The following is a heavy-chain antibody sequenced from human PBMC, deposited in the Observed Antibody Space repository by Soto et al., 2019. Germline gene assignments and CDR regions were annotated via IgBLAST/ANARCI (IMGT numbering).Heavy chain of an antibody. CDR1: GGTFSSYA. D-gene: IGHD3-16*01. CDR3: ARDAFGVSSYYYYGMDV. V-gene: IGHV1-69*06. J-gene: IGHJ6*02. Sequence: SVKVSCKASGGTFSSYAISWVRQAPGLGLEWMGGIIPIFGTANYAQKFQGRVTITADKSTSTAYMELSSLRSEDTAVYYCARDAFGVSSYYYYGMDVWGQGTTVTVSS. CDR2: IIPIFGTA.